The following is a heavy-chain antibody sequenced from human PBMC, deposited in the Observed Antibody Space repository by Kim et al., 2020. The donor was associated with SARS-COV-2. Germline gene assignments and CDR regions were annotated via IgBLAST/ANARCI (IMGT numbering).Heavy chain of an antibody. D-gene: IGHD2-15*01. J-gene: IGHJ4*02. CDR3: ARGRGYCSGGSCYPTFDY. CDR1: GGSFSGYY. V-gene: IGHV4-34*01. CDR2: INHSGST. Sequence: SETLSLTCAVYGGSFSGYYWSWIRQPPGKGLEWIGEINHSGSTNYNPSLKSRVTISVDTSKNQFSLKLSSVTAADTAVYYCARGRGYCSGGSCYPTFDYWGQGTLVTVSS.